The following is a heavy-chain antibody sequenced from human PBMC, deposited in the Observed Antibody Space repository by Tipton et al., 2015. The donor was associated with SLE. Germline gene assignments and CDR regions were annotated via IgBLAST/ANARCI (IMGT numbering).Heavy chain of an antibody. J-gene: IGHJ6*03. V-gene: IGHV4-61*09. CDR1: GDSISSGNYY. CDR2: IWTGGST. Sequence: TLSLTCTVSGDSISSGNYYWSWIRQPAGKGLEWIGYIWTGGSTNYNPSLKSRVTISVDTSKNQFSLKLSSVTAADTAVYYCARRGGPHRGRQLVPFYYYMDVWGKGTTVTVSS. D-gene: IGHD6-13*01. CDR3: ARRGGPHRGRQLVPFYYYMDV.